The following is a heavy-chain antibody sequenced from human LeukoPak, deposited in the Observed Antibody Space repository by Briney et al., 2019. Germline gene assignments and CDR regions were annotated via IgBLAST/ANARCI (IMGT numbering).Heavy chain of an antibody. V-gene: IGHV4-59*01. D-gene: IGHD6-19*01. CDR3: AREGSSGWSGGFDY. CDR2: IYYSGST. CDR1: GGSISSYY. J-gene: IGHJ4*02. Sequence: SETLSLTCTVSGGSISSYYWSWIRQPPGKGLEWIGYIYYSGSTNYNPTLKSRPTISVDTSKNQFSLKLSSVTAADTAVYYCAREGSSGWSGGFDYWGQGTLVTVSS.